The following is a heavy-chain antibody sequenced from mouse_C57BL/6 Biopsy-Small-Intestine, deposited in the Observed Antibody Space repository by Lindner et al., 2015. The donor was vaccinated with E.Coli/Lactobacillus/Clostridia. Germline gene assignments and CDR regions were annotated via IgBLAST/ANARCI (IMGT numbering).Heavy chain of an antibody. Sequence: VQLQESGGGLVKPGGSLKLSCTASGFIFGDHGMHWVRQAPEKGLEWVAYISGSSSTIFYADVLKGRFTISRDNAKNTLFLQMTSLRSEGTAIYYCARNYYGSGYDYWGQSTTLTVSS. CDR3: ARNYYGSGYDY. V-gene: IGHV5-17*01. CDR1: GFIFGDHG. D-gene: IGHD1-1*01. CDR2: ISGSSSTI. J-gene: IGHJ2*01.